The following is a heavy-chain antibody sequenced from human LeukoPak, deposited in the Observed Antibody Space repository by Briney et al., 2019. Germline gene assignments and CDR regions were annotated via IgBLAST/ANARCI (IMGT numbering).Heavy chain of an antibody. Sequence: GGSLRLSCAASGFTFSSYWMHWVRQAPGKGLVWVSRINSDGSSTSYADSVKGRFTISRDNAKNTLYLQMNSLRAEDTAVYYCATEPYLYYYDSSGYLDYWGQGTLVTVSS. CDR2: INSDGSST. J-gene: IGHJ4*02. CDR1: GFTFSSYW. V-gene: IGHV3-74*01. CDR3: ATEPYLYYYDSSGYLDY. D-gene: IGHD3-22*01.